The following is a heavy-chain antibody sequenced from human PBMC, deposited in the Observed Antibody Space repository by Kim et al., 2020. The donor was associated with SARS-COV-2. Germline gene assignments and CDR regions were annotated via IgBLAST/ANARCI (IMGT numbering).Heavy chain of an antibody. CDR2: IYTGDSDT. CDR1: GYSFVSYW. Sequence: GESLKISCQTSGYSFVSYWIGWLRQSPGEGLEWVGFIYTGDSDTRYSPAFRGQVTISLDTSISSDYLQWSSLKTSDTAPYYCARRQDDACGGHPASCGEGTAVTVSS. D-gene: IGHD2-15*01. J-gene: IGHJ5*02. V-gene: IGHV5-51*01. CDR3: ARRQDDACGGHPAS.